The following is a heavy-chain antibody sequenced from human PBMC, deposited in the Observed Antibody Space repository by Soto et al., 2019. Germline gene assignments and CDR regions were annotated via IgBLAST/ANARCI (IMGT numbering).Heavy chain of an antibody. J-gene: IGHJ5*02. CDR3: AREGYDGYRLSWFDP. CDR1: GGTFSSYA. V-gene: IGHV1-69*06. CDR2: IIPIFGTA. D-gene: IGHD3-16*02. Sequence: QVQLVQSGAEVKKPGSSVKVSCKASGGTFSSYAISWVRQAPGQGLEWMGGIIPIFGTANYAQKFQGRVTITADKSTSTAYMELSSLRSYDTAVYYCAREGYDGYRLSWFDPWGQGTLVTVSS.